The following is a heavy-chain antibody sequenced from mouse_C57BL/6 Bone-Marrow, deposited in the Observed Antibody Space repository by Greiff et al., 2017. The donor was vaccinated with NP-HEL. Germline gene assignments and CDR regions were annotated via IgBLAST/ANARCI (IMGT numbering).Heavy chain of an antibody. D-gene: IGHD4-1*01. J-gene: IGHJ2*01. CDR3: ARVRGSLGY. V-gene: IGHV1-54*01. Sequence: VQLQQSGAELVRPGTSVKVSCKASGYAFTNYLIEWVKQRPGQGLEWIGVINPGSGGTNYNEKFKGKATLTADKSSSTSYMQLRSLTSEDSAVYFCARVRGSLGYWGQGTTLTVSS. CDR1: GYAFTNYL. CDR2: INPGSGGT.